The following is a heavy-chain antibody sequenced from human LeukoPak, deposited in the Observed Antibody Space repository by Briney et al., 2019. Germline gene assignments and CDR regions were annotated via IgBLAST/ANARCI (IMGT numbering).Heavy chain of an antibody. J-gene: IGHJ4*02. CDR3: ARLNTYYDILTGYLNIYYFDY. V-gene: IGHV3-7*01. Sequence: PGGSLRLSCAASGFTFSSYWMSWVRQAPGKGLEWVANIKQDGSEKYYVDSVKGRFTISRDNAKNSLYLQMNSLRAEDTAVYYCARLNTYYDILTGYLNIYYFDYWGQGTLVTVSS. CDR1: GFTFSSYW. CDR2: IKQDGSEK. D-gene: IGHD3-9*01.